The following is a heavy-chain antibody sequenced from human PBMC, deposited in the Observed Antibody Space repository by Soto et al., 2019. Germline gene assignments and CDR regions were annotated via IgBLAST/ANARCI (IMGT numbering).Heavy chain of an antibody. J-gene: IGHJ6*02. CDR3: ARIPQYCSSTSCLWDPEYYYYGMDV. V-gene: IGHV5-51*01. D-gene: IGHD2-2*01. Sequence: PGESLKISCKGSGYSFTSYWIGWVRQMPGKGLEWMGIIYPGDSDTRYSPSFQGQVTISADKSISTAYLQWSSLKASDTAMYYCARIPQYCSSTSCLWDPEYYYYGMDVWGQGTTVTVSS. CDR1: GYSFTSYW. CDR2: IYPGDSDT.